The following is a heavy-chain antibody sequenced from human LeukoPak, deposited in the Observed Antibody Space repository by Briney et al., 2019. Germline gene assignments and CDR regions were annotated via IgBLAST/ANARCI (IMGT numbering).Heavy chain of an antibody. CDR3: TNMVRGVIILY. D-gene: IGHD3-10*01. V-gene: IGHV3-23*01. CDR2: ISGSGGST. CDR1: GFTFSSYA. J-gene: IGHJ4*02. Sequence: PGGSLRLSCAASGFTFSSYAMSWVRQAPGKGLEWVSAISGSGGSTYYADSVKGRFTISRDNSKNTLYLQMNSLRAEDMAVYYCTNMVRGVIILYWGQGTLVTVSS.